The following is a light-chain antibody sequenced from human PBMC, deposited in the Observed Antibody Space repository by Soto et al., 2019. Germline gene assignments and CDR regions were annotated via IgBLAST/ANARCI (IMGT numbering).Light chain of an antibody. CDR2: DAS. J-gene: IGKJ3*01. CDR1: QSVSSY. V-gene: IGKV3-11*01. CDR3: QQRSHWPPS. Sequence: ENVLTQSPATLSLSPGESATLSCRASQSVSSYLAWYQQKPGQAPRLLIYDASNRATGIPARFSGSGSGTDFTLTISSLEPEDVAVYYCQQRSHWPPSFGPGTKVDIK.